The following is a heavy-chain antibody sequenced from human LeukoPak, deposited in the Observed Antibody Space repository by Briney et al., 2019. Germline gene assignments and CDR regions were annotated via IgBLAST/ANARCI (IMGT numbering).Heavy chain of an antibody. J-gene: IGHJ4*02. CDR2: ISYDGSNK. Sequence: PGGSLRLSCAASGFTSSSYGMHWVRQAPGKGLEWVAVISYDGSNKYYADSVKGRFTISRDNSKNTLYLQMNSLRAEDTAVYYCAKDVYDSSGYYYDKYYFDYWGQGTLVTVSS. V-gene: IGHV3-30*18. CDR3: AKDVYDSSGYYYDKYYFDY. D-gene: IGHD3-22*01. CDR1: GFTSSSYG.